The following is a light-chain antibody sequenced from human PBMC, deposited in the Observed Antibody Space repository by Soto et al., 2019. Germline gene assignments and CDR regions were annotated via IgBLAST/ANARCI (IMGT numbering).Light chain of an antibody. V-gene: IGKV1-39*01. CDR3: QQSYRTPLT. J-gene: IGKJ4*01. CDR2: GAS. Sequence: DIQMTQSPSSLSASEGDGVTITCRASQSISSYLSWYQKKPGKAPKLLIYGASSLQSGVPSRFSGSGFGTDFTLSISSLQPEDFATYYCQQSYRTPLTFGGGTKVEI. CDR1: QSISSY.